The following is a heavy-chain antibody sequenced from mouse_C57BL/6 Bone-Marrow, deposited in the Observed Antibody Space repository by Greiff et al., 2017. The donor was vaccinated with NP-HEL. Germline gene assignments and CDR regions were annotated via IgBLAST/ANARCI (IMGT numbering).Heavy chain of an antibody. D-gene: IGHD1-1*01. Sequence: EVKVEESGGGLVQPGGSMKLSCVASGFTFSNYWMNWVRQSPEKGLEWVAQIRLKSDNYATHYAESVKGRFTISRDDSKSSVYLQMNNLRAEDTGIYYCTSTTVGHYFDYWGQGTTLTVSS. CDR1: GFTFSNYW. V-gene: IGHV6-3*01. CDR2: IRLKSDNYAT. J-gene: IGHJ2*01. CDR3: TSTTVGHYFDY.